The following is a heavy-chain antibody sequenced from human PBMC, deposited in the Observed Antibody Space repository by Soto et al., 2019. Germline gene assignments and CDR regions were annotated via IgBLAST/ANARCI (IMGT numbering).Heavy chain of an antibody. CDR1: GFICSNYG. Sequence: GGSQRLSCTASGFICSNYGLHWVRQAPGKGLEWLAIIWYDGSKKYFADSVKGRFTISRDNSKNTLYMEMNSLRAEDTAVYYCARDHSGTYLHYFAMDVWGQGTTVTVSS. CDR3: ARDHSGTYLHYFAMDV. CDR2: IWYDGSKK. D-gene: IGHD1-26*01. V-gene: IGHV3-33*01. J-gene: IGHJ6*02.